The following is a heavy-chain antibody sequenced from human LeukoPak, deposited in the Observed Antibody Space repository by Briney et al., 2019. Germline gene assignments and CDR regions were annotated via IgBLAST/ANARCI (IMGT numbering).Heavy chain of an antibody. CDR3: ARGPVRSL. D-gene: IGHD3-10*01. CDR2: ISSSSSYI. CDR1: GFTFSSYA. J-gene: IGHJ4*02. Sequence: PGGSLRLSCAVSGFTFSSYAMSWVRQAPGKGLEWVSSISSSSSYIYYADSVKGRFTISRDNAKNSLYLQMNSLRAEDTAVYYCARGPVRSLWGQGTLVTVSS. V-gene: IGHV3-21*01.